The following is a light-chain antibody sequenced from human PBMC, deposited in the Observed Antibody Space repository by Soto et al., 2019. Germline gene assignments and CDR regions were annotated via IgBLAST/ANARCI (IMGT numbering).Light chain of an antibody. CDR2: DAS. V-gene: IGKV3-11*01. CDR3: QQRSNWPWT. J-gene: IGKJ1*01. Sequence: EIVLTQSPATLSLSPGERATLSCRASQSVSSSLAWYQQKPGQAPRLLIYDASNRATGIPARFSGSGSGPVFALTISSLEPEDFAVYYCQQRSNWPWTFGQGTKVEIK. CDR1: QSVSSS.